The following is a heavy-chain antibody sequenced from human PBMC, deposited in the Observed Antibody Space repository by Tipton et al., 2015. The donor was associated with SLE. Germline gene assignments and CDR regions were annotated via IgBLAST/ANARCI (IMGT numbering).Heavy chain of an antibody. CDR2: SNPSGNT. Sequence: TLSLTCAVYGGSFSGYYWSWIRQPPGKGLEWIGESNPSGNTNYNPSLKSRVTIFVDMSKNQLSLKMTSVTAADSAVYFCARGAKERITLVRVRPYYFDYWGQGSLVTVPS. J-gene: IGHJ4*01. V-gene: IGHV4-34*01. CDR1: GGSFSGYY. CDR3: ARGAKERITLVRVRPYYFDY. D-gene: IGHD3-10*01.